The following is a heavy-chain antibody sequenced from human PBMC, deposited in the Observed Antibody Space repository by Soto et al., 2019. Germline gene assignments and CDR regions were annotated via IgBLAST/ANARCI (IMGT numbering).Heavy chain of an antibody. CDR1: GYTFTGYY. Sequence: GASVKVSCKASGYTFTGYYMHWVRQAPGQGLEWMGWINPKSGGTNYAQKFQGRVTMTRDTSISTAYMELSRLRSDDTAVYYCARDLGAVAGLSHWGQGTLVTVS. CDR2: INPKSGGT. D-gene: IGHD6-19*01. V-gene: IGHV1-2*02. J-gene: IGHJ1*01. CDR3: ARDLGAVAGLSH.